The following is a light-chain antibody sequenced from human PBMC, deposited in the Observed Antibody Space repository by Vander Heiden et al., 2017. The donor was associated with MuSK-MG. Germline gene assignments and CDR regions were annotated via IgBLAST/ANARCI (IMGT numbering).Light chain of an antibody. CDR2: DAS. CDR1: QSVSRY. CDR3: LQLNNWPPQST. J-gene: IGKJ2*01. Sequence: EIVLTQSPATLSLSPGERATLSCRASQSVSRYLAWYQQKPGQAPRLLIYDASNRATGIPARFSGSGSGTDFTLTISSLEPEDFAVYYCLQLNNWPPQSTFGKGTKMEIK. V-gene: IGKV3-11*01.